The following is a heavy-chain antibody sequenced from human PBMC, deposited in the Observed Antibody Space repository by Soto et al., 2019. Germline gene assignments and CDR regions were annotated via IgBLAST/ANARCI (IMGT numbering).Heavy chain of an antibody. Sequence: EVQLVESGGGLVQPGGSLSLSCAASGFAFRRHGLHWFRQAPGKGLQYVSAISGDGVSSYYANSVKGRFTIARGNSKNTLFLQMGILTTEDMAVYYCAREKAAFDAFDIWGQGTMVTVSS. D-gene: IGHD2-15*01. CDR2: ISGDGVSS. V-gene: IGHV3-64*01. CDR3: AREKAAFDAFDI. CDR1: GFAFRRHG. J-gene: IGHJ3*02.